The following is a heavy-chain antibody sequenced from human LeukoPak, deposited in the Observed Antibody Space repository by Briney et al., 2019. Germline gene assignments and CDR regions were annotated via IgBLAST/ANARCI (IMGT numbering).Heavy chain of an antibody. D-gene: IGHD3-22*01. Sequence: PGGSLRLSCAASGFTFSDYFMTWIRQAPGKGLEWVSYISDSGGTIYYADSVKGRLTISRDNAKNSLYLQMNSLRAEDTAVYYCARNPLKPYDTLRYMDVWGKGTTVTVSS. CDR2: ISDSGGTI. V-gene: IGHV3-11*04. CDR3: ARNPLKPYDTLRYMDV. J-gene: IGHJ6*03. CDR1: GFTFSDYF.